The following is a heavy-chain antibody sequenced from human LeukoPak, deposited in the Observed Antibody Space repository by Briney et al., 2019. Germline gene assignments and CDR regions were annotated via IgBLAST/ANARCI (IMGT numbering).Heavy chain of an antibody. D-gene: IGHD2-2*02. CDR2: ISGSGGST. J-gene: IGHJ5*02. Sequence: GASLRLSCAASGFTFSSYAMSWVRQAPGKGLELVSAISGSGGSTYYADSVKGRFTISRDNSKNTLYLQMNSLRAEDTAVYYCAKDQYQLLYETWGQGTLVTVSS. CDR3: AKDQYQLLYET. V-gene: IGHV3-23*01. CDR1: GFTFSSYA.